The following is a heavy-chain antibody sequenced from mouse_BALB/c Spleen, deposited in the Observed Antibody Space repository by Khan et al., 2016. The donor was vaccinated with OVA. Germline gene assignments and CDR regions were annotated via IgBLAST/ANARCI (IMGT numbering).Heavy chain of an antibody. CDR1: GYTFTSHR. CDR2: ISPGSGST. CDR3: ANSSSCARSLYAMDH. Sequence: DLVKPGASVKLSCKASGYTFTSHRINWIKQRPGQGLEWIGRISPGSGSTSYNEMFKGKATLTVDTSSSSPYIQLSSLSSEDSAVYFCANSSSCARSLYAMDHWGQGTSVTVSS. D-gene: IGHD3-1*01. J-gene: IGHJ4*01. V-gene: IGHV1S41*01.